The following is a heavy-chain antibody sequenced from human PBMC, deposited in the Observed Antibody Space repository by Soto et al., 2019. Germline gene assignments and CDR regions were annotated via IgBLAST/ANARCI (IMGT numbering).Heavy chain of an antibody. CDR1: GGSIISRNW. J-gene: IGHJ6*02. CDR3: ARVGEGFYYGMDV. Sequence: SETLSLTCAVSGGSIISRNWWSLFRQPPGKGLEWIGEFYHSGTTNYNPSLKSRVTISPDKSKNQFSLMLSSVTAADTAVYYCARVGEGFYYGMDVWGQGTTVTVSS. V-gene: IGHV4-4*02. CDR2: FYHSGTT.